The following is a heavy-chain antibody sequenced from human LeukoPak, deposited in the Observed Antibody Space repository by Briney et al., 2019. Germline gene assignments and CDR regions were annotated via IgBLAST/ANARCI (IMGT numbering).Heavy chain of an antibody. CDR1: GYSFTNYF. D-gene: IGHD1-26*01. Sequence: ASVKVSCKASGYSFTNYFIHWVRQAPGQGLEWVGVINPSGRGTNYAQKFQGRVTMTTDTSISTAYMELSRLRSDDTAVYYCARATSFRGELLYFDYWGQGTLVTVSS. CDR3: ARATSFRGELLYFDY. J-gene: IGHJ4*02. CDR2: INPSGRGT. V-gene: IGHV1-2*02.